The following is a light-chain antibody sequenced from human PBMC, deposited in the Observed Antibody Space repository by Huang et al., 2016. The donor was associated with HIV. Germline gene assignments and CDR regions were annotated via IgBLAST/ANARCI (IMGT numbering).Light chain of an antibody. CDR1: QSLNSN. V-gene: IGKV3-15*01. J-gene: IGKJ5*01. CDR2: GAS. CDR3: QQYNNWPSIT. Sequence: EIVMTQSPATLSVSPGERATLSCRASQSLNSNLAWYQQKPGQAPRLLIYGASTRANGIAARFSGSGSGTEFTLTISSLQSEDFAVYYCQQYNNWPSITFGQGTRLEIK.